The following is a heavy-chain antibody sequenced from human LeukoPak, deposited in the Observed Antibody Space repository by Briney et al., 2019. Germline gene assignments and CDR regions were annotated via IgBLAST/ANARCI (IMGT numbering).Heavy chain of an antibody. D-gene: IGHD3-22*01. CDR3: ASPRGGTYYYDSSFDY. CDR2: IYSGGST. J-gene: IGHJ4*02. V-gene: IGHV3-53*01. Sequence: PGGSLRLSCAASGFTFSTYSMSWVRQAPGKGLEWVSVIYSGGSTYYADSVKGRFTISRDNSKNTLYLQMNSLRAEDTAVYYCASPRGGTYYYDSSFDYWGQGTLVTVSS. CDR1: GFTFSTYS.